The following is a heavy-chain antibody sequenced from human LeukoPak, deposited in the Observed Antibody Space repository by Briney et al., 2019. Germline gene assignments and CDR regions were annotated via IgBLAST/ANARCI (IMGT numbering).Heavy chain of an antibody. D-gene: IGHD3-22*01. CDR1: GGTFSSYA. Sequence: SVKVSCKASGGTFSSYAISWVRQAPGQGLEWMGGIIPIFGTANYAQKFQGRVTITADESTSTAYMELSSLRSEDTAVYYCARAARPTSDTSGSYWYYFDCWGQGILVTVSS. CDR3: ARAARPTSDTSGSYWYYFDC. CDR2: IIPIFGTA. J-gene: IGHJ4*02. V-gene: IGHV1-69*13.